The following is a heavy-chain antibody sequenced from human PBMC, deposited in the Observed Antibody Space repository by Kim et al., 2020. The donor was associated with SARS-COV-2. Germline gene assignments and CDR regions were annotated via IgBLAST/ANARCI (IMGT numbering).Heavy chain of an antibody. CDR3: ARHSTPCLATTYWFDP. D-gene: IGHD5-12*01. J-gene: IGHJ5*02. Sequence: SLRSRVTISVDPSKNQFSLKLSAVTAADTAVYYCARHSTPCLATTYWFDPWGQGTLVTVSS. V-gene: IGHV4-39*01.